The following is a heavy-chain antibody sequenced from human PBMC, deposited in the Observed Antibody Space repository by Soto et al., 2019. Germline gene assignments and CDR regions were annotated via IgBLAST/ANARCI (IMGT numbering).Heavy chain of an antibody. CDR3: AQDEGTSSTVFDY. CDR1: GFTFKAYA. D-gene: IGHD6-6*01. Sequence: DVQLLESGGASVQPGGSLRLSCVASGFTFKAYAMGWVRQAPGKGLEWVSSITATDGKTYYADSVRGRFTISRDNSRNSLFLQRSGLRPEDSALYYCAQDEGTSSTVFDYWGQGTQVTVSS. J-gene: IGHJ4*02. CDR2: ITATDGKT. V-gene: IGHV3-23*01.